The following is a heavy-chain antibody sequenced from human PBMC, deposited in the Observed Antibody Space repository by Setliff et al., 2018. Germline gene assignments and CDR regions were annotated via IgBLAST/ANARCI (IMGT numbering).Heavy chain of an antibody. Sequence: PGGSLRLSCAASGFTFSSYGMHWVRQAPGKGLEWVAVIWYDGSNKYYADSVKGRFTISRDNSKNTLYLQMNSLRAEGTAVYYCAKGNSNYYDSSGYLHHFDYWGQGTLVTVSS. V-gene: IGHV3-33*06. D-gene: IGHD3-22*01. CDR2: IWYDGSNK. J-gene: IGHJ4*02. CDR1: GFTFSSYG. CDR3: AKGNSNYYDSSGYLHHFDY.